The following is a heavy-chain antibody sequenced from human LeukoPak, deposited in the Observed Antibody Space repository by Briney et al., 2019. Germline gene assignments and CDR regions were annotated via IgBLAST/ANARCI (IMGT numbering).Heavy chain of an antibody. D-gene: IGHD4-23*01. V-gene: IGHV3-48*01. Sequence: GGSLRLSCAASGFTFSSYSMNWVRQAPGKGLEWVSYISSSSSTIYYADSVKGRFTISRDNAKNSLYLQMNSLRAEDTAVYYCARGTVVTGNWFDPWGQGTLVTVSS. CDR2: ISSSSSTI. CDR3: ARGTVVTGNWFDP. CDR1: GFTFSSYS. J-gene: IGHJ5*02.